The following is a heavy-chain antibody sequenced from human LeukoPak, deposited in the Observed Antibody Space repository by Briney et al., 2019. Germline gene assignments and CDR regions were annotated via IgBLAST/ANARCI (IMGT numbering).Heavy chain of an antibody. CDR2: IYPADSTA. Sequence: GESLKISCKASGYSFTTYWIGWVRQVPGKGLEWVGIIYPADSTAKYSPSFQGQVTISVDKSISTAYLQWSRLEASDTAMYYCARLSIATVEAPAYDYWGQGTLVTVSS. V-gene: IGHV5-51*01. J-gene: IGHJ4*02. CDR1: GYSFTTYW. CDR3: ARLSIATVEAPAYDY. D-gene: IGHD2/OR15-2a*01.